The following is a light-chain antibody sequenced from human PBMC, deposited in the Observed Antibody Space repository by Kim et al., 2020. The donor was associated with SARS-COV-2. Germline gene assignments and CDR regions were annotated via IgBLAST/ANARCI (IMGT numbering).Light chain of an antibody. CDR1: SSNIGSNY. Sequence: QSVLTQPPSASGTPGQRVTISCSGSSSNIGSNYVYWYQQLPGTAPKLLIYSNNQRPSGVPDRFSGSKSGTSASLAISGLRSGDEAVYYCAAWDDSLSGWVLGGGTQLTVL. J-gene: IGLJ3*02. V-gene: IGLV1-47*02. CDR2: SNN. CDR3: AAWDDSLSGWV.